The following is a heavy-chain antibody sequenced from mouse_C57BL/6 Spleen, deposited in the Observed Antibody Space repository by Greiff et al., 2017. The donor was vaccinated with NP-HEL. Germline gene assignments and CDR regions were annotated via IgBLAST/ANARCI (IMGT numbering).Heavy chain of an antibody. CDR1: GFSLTSYG. V-gene: IGHV2-2*01. CDR2: IWSGGST. CDR3: ARMDGRSYDGSYFDY. Sequence: VQLQESGPGLVQPSQSLSITCTVSGFSLTSYGVHWVRQSPGKGLEWLGVIWSGGSTDYNAAFISRLSISKDNSKSQVFFKMNSLQADDTAMYYGARMDGRSYDGSYFDYWGQGTTLTVSA. J-gene: IGHJ2*01. D-gene: IGHD1-1*01.